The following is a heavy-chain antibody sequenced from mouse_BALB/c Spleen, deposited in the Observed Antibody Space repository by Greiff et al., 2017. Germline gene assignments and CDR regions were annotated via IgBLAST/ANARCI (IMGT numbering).Heavy chain of an antibody. D-gene: IGHD2-13*01. V-gene: IGHV7-1*02. CDR1: GFTFSDFY. J-gene: IGHJ4*01. Sequence: EVQVVESGGGLVQPGGSLRLSCATSGFTFSDFYMEWVRQPPGQRLEWIAASRNKANDYTTEYSASVKGRFIVSRDTSESILYLQMNALSAEDTAIYCYARDADGEYAMDYWGQGTSVTVSS. CDR3: ARDADGEYAMDY. CDR2: SRNKANDYTT.